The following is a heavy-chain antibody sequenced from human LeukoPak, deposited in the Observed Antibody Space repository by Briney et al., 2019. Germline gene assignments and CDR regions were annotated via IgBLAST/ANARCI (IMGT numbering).Heavy chain of an antibody. CDR2: ICYSGST. CDR1: GGSISSSNYC. Sequence: SETLSLTCTVSGGSISSSNYCWGWIRQPPGKGLEWIGTICYSGSTFYSPSLKSRVTLSVDTSKNQFSLRLDSVTAADTAVYYCARGTMMVGPWGQGTQVTVSS. D-gene: IGHD3-22*01. CDR3: ARGTMMVGP. J-gene: IGHJ5*02. V-gene: IGHV4-39*07.